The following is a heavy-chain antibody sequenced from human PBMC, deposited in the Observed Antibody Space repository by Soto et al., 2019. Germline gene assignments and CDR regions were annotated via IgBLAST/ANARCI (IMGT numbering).Heavy chain of an antibody. Sequence: QVQLVQSGAEVKKPGSSVKVSCKASGGTFSSYAISWVRQAPGQGLEWMGGIIPIFGTANYAQKFQGRVTITADESTSTAYMELSSLRSEDTAVYYCARAEDIVLVPAADYGMDVWGQGTTVTVSS. J-gene: IGHJ6*02. CDR2: IIPIFGTA. CDR3: ARAEDIVLVPAADYGMDV. D-gene: IGHD2-2*01. V-gene: IGHV1-69*12. CDR1: GGTFSSYA.